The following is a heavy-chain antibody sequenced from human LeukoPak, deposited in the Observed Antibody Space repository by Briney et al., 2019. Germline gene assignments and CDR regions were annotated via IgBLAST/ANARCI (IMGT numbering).Heavy chain of an antibody. D-gene: IGHD6-19*01. CDR1: GFTFSSYW. V-gene: IGHV3-7*03. J-gene: IGHJ4*02. CDR3: ARVQWLAAYYFDY. Sequence: GGSLRLSCAASGFTFSSYWMSWVRQAPGKGLEWVANINQDGSEKYYVVSVKGRFTISRDNAKNSLYLQMNSLRAEDTAVYYCARVQWLAAYYFDYWGQGTLVTVSS. CDR2: INQDGSEK.